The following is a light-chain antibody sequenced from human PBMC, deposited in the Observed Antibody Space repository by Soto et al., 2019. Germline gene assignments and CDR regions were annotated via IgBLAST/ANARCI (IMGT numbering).Light chain of an antibody. Sequence: QSVLTQPPSVSGAPGQRVTISCTGSNSNIGAGYDVHWYQQLPGTAPKLLIYATINRPSGVPDRISGSKSDTSVSLAITGLQAEDEADYYCQSYDLRLYGYVFGTGTKVTVL. CDR3: QSYDLRLYGYV. CDR1: NSNIGAGYD. CDR2: ATI. V-gene: IGLV1-40*01. J-gene: IGLJ1*01.